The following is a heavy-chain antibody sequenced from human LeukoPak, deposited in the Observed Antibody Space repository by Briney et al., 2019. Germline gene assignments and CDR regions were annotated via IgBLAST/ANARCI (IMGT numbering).Heavy chain of an antibody. CDR3: TTDLGYCSSTSCYTSDY. Sequence: GGSLRLSCAASGFTFSNAWMSWVRQAPGKGLEWVGRIKSKTDGCTTDYAAPVKGRFTISRDDSKNTLYLQMNSLKTEDTAVYYCTTDLGYCSSTSCYTSDYWGQGTLVTVSS. CDR1: GFTFSNAW. J-gene: IGHJ4*02. CDR2: IKSKTDGCTT. D-gene: IGHD2-2*02. V-gene: IGHV3-15*01.